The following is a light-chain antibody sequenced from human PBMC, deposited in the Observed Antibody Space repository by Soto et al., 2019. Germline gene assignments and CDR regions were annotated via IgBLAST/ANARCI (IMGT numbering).Light chain of an antibody. CDR2: DAS. V-gene: IGKV3-11*01. J-gene: IGKJ5*01. Sequence: EIVLTQSPATLSLSPGERATLSCRASQSVSSYLAWYQQKPGQAPRLLIYDASNRATAIQARFSGSGSGTDFTLTISSLEPEDYAVYYCQQRSNWPPITFGQGTRLEIK. CDR1: QSVSSY. CDR3: QQRSNWPPIT.